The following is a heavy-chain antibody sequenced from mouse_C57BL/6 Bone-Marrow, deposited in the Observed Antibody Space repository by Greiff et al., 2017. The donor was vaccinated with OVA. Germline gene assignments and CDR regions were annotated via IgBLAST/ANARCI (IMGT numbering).Heavy chain of an antibody. CDR2: INPYNGDT. Sequence: EVQLQQSGPELVKPGDSVKISCKASGYSFTGYFMNWVMQSHGKSLEWIGRINPYNGDTFYNQKFKGKATLTVEKSSSTAHMELRSLTSEDSAVYYCACYDYDGVAFDYWGQGTTLTVSS. J-gene: IGHJ2*01. V-gene: IGHV1-20*01. CDR3: ACYDYDGVAFDY. CDR1: GYSFTGYF. D-gene: IGHD2-4*01.